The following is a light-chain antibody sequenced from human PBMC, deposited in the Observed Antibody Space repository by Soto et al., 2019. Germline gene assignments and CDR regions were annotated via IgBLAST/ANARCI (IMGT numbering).Light chain of an antibody. CDR2: GAS. CDR3: QQYNNWPRT. V-gene: IGKV3-15*01. J-gene: IGKJ2*01. Sequence: EIVMTQSPATLSVSPGERATVSCRASQSVSSNLAWSQQKPGQAPRLLIYGASTRATGIPARFSGSGSGKEFTLTIGSLQSEVFEVYYCQQYNNWPRTVGQGTKLEIK. CDR1: QSVSSN.